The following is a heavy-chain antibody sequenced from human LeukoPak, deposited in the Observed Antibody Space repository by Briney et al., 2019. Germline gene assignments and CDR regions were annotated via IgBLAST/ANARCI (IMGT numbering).Heavy chain of an antibody. V-gene: IGHV1-18*04. CDR1: GYTFTSYG. CDR2: ISAYNGNT. CDR3: ARDRAGYSYDPTWPIDY. Sequence: GASVKVSCKASGYTFTSYGISWVRQAPGQGLEWMGWISAYNGNTNYAQKLQGRVTMTTDTSTSTAYMELRSLRSDATVVYYCARDRAGYSYDPTWPIDYWGQGTLVTVSS. D-gene: IGHD5-18*01. J-gene: IGHJ4*01.